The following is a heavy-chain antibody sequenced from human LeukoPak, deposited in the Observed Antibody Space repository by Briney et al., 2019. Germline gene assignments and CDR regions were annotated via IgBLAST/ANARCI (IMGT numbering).Heavy chain of an antibody. V-gene: IGHV3-30*18. D-gene: IGHD2-2*01. Sequence: GGSLRLSCAASGFTFSSYSIHWVRQAPGKGLEWVAVISYDGSNKYYADSVKGRFTLSRDNSKNTLYLQMNSLRAEDTAVYYCAKVGGYCGSTSCNLASDYWGQGTLVTVSS. CDR2: ISYDGSNK. CDR3: AKVGGYCGSTSCNLASDY. J-gene: IGHJ4*02. CDR1: GFTFSSYS.